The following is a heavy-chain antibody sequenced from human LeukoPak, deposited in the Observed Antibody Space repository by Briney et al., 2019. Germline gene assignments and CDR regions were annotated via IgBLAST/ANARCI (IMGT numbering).Heavy chain of an antibody. D-gene: IGHD6-19*01. CDR3: ARDGLSHSPRFDY. V-gene: IGHV1-18*01. CDR2: ISAYNGDT. J-gene: IGHJ4*02. Sequence: ASVKVSCKASGYTFTSHGISWVRQAPGQGLEWMGWISAYNGDTNYAQKLQGRVTKTTDTSTSTAYMELRSVRSDDTAVYYCARDGLSHSPRFDYWGQGTLVTVSS. CDR1: GYTFTSHG.